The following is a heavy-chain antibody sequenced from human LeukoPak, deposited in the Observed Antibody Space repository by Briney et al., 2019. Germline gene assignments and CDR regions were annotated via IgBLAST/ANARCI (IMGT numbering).Heavy chain of an antibody. CDR3: ARDSSSWSKNLDY. CDR2: IYHSGST. CDR1: GGSISSSNW. V-gene: IGHV4-4*02. Sequence: PSGTLSLTCAVSGGSISSSNWWSWVRQPPGKGLEWIGEIYHSGSTNYNPSLKSRVTISVDKSKNQFSLKLSSVTAADTAVYYCARDSSSWSKNLDYWGQGTLVTVSS. D-gene: IGHD6-13*01. J-gene: IGHJ4*02.